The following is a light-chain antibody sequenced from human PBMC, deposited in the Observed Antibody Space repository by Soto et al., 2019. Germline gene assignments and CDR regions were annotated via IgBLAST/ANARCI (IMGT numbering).Light chain of an antibody. CDR3: QHRHN. CDR1: QSVSSD. J-gene: IGKJ3*01. CDR2: DAS. V-gene: IGKV3-11*01. Sequence: EIVLTQSPATLSLSPGERATLSCRASQSVSSDFAWYQQKPGQAPRLLIYDASNRATGIPARFSGTGSGTDFTRTISSLEPEDFALYYCQHRHNFGPGTKVDIK.